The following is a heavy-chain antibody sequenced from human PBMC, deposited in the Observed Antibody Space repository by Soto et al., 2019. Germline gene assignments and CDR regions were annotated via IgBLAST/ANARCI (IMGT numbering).Heavy chain of an antibody. CDR1: GFSLSTSGVG. Sequence: SGPTLVNPTQTLTLTCTFSGFSLSTSGVGVGWIRQSPGKALEWLALIYWDDDKRYSPSLKSWLTITKDTSKNQVVLTMTNMDPVDTATYYCAHRLRQQQLADWFDPWGQGTLVTVSS. V-gene: IGHV2-5*02. CDR2: IYWDDDK. CDR3: AHRLRQQQLADWFDP. J-gene: IGHJ5*02. D-gene: IGHD6-13*01.